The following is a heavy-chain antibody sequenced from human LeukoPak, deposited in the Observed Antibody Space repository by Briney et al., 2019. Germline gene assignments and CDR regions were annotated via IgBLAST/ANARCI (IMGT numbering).Heavy chain of an antibody. CDR3: AMPAYYYDSSGYSY. CDR1: GGSISSSSYY. J-gene: IGHJ4*02. D-gene: IGHD3-22*01. CDR2: IYYSGST. Sequence: SETLSLTCTVSGGSISSSSYYWGWIRQPPGEGLEWIGSIYYSGSTYYNPSLKSRVTISVDTSKNQFSLKLSSVTAADTAVYYCAMPAYYYDSSGYSYWGQGTLVTVSS. V-gene: IGHV4-39*01.